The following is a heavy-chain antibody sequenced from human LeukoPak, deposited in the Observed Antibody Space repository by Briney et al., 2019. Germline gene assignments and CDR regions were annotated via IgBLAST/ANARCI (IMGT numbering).Heavy chain of an antibody. D-gene: IGHD3-10*01. CDR1: GFTFSSYW. Sequence: PGGSLRLSCAASGFTFSSYWMSWVRQAPGKGLEWVANIKQDGSEKYYVDSVKGRFTISKDNAKNSLYLQMNSLRAEDTAVYYCARGRVISGSYYPPSRMREGYMDVWGKGTTVTVSS. CDR2: IKQDGSEK. V-gene: IGHV3-7*01. CDR3: ARGRVISGSYYPPSRMREGYMDV. J-gene: IGHJ6*03.